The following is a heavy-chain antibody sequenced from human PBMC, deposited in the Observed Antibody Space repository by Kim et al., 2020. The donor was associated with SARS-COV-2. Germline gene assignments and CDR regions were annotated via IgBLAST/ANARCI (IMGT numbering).Heavy chain of an antibody. J-gene: IGHJ5*02. D-gene: IGHD3-10*01. CDR3: ARGSFTMVRGPGWFDP. V-gene: IGHV4-34*01. CDR1: GGSFSGYY. Sequence: SETLSLTCAVYGGSFSGYYWSWIRQPPGKGLEWIGEINHSGSTNYNPSLKSRVTISVDTSKNQFSLKLSSVTAADTAVYYCARGSFTMVRGPGWFDPWGQGTLVTVSS. CDR2: INHSGST.